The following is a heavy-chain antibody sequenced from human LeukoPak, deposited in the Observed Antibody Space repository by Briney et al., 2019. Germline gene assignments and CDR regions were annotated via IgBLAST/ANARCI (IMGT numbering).Heavy chain of an antibody. D-gene: IGHD3-10*01. CDR3: ARGMNYYGSGSYYNWFDP. CDR2: INHSGST. Sequence: SETLSLTCAVYGGSFSGYYWSWIRQPPGKGLEWIGEINHSGSTNYNPSLKSRVTISVDTSKNQFSLKLSSVTAADTAVYYCARGMNYYGSGSYYNWFDPWGQGTPVTVSS. V-gene: IGHV4-34*01. J-gene: IGHJ5*02. CDR1: GGSFSGYY.